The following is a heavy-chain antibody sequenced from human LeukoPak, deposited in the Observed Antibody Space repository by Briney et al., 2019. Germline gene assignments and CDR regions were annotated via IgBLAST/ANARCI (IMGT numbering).Heavy chain of an antibody. CDR2: IIPILGIE. V-gene: IGHV1-69*04. D-gene: IGHD2-15*01. Sequence: SVKVSCKASGGTFSSFTISCVRQAPGQGLEWMGRIIPILGIENYAQKFQGRVTITADKSTSTAYMELSSLRSEDTAVYYCARDAYCSGGSSYGNNWFDPWGQGTLVTVSS. J-gene: IGHJ5*02. CDR1: GGTFSSFT. CDR3: ARDAYCSGGSSYGNNWFDP.